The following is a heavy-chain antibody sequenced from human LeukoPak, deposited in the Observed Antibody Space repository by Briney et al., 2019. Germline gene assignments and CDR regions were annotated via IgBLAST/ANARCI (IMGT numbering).Heavy chain of an antibody. J-gene: IGHJ4*02. D-gene: IGHD1-26*01. CDR3: AKGLWSDSGSYDPFHY. Sequence: GGSLRLSCAASGFTFSSYAMSWVRHAPGKGLEWVSGISSTGSSTFYADSVKGRFTISRDNSKNTLYVQMNSLRAEDTAVYYCAKGLWSDSGSYDPFHYWGQGTLVTVSS. CDR2: ISSTGSST. V-gene: IGHV3-23*01. CDR1: GFTFSSYA.